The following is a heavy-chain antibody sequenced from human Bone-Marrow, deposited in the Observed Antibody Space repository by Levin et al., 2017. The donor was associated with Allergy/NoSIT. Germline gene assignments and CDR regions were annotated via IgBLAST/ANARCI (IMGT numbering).Heavy chain of an antibody. J-gene: IGHJ5*02. D-gene: IGHD1-14*01. V-gene: IGHV4-39*07. CDR2: VYYSGST. CDR3: AIGPRQPHLDSDRFDP. CDR1: GVSITNNDYY. Sequence: SCSVSGVSITNNDYYWTWIRQPPGKGLEWIGIVYYSGSTYFNPSLKNRVTMSKDTSQNRFSLKLRSATAADTGVYYCAIGPRQPHLDSDRFDPWGRGTLVTVSS.